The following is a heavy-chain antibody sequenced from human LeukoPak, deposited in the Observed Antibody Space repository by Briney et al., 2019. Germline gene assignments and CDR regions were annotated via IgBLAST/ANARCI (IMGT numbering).Heavy chain of an antibody. V-gene: IGHV4-59*01. CDR3: ARCRSYDSSGYCDAVDI. CDR2: IYKSGST. D-gene: IGHD3-22*01. CDR1: GGPISSSY. J-gene: IGHJ3*02. Sequence: PSETLSPTCTVAGGPISSSYWTWIRQPPGMGLEWIGYIYKSGSTNYTPSLKSRVTISVDTSKNQFSLKLSSVTAADTAVYYCARCRSYDSSGYCDAVDIWGQGTMVIVSS.